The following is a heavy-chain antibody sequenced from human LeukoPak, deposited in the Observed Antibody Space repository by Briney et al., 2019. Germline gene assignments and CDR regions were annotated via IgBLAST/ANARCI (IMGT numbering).Heavy chain of an antibody. V-gene: IGHV4-34*01. J-gene: IGHJ1*01. D-gene: IGHD2-2*01. CDR3: ASHWTYCSSTSCSRGYFQH. CDR1: GGSFSGYY. CDR2: INHSGST. Sequence: SETLSLTCAVYGGSFSGYYWSWIRQPPGKGLEWIGEINHSGSTNYNPSLKSRVTISVDTSKNQFSLKLSSVTAADTAVYYCASHWTYCSSTSCSRGYFQHWGQGTLVTVSS.